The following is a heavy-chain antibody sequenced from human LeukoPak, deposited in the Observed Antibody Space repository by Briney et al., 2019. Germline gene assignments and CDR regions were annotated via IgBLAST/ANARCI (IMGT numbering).Heavy chain of an antibody. CDR1: GFTFSSYA. D-gene: IGHD6-19*01. J-gene: IGHJ6*03. CDR3: ARDRSSGWPNYYYYYMDV. V-gene: IGHV3-30*04. CDR2: IPYDGSNK. Sequence: GRTLRLSCAASGFTFSSYAMHWVRQAPGKGLEWVALIPYDGSNKYYADSVKGRFTVSRDNAKNSLYLQMNSLRAEDTAVYYCARDRSSGWPNYYYYYMDVWGKGTTVTISS.